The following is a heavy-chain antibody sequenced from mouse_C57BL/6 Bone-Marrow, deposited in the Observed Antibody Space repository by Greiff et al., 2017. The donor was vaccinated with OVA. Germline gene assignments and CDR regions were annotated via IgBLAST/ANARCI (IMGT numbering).Heavy chain of an antibody. D-gene: IGHD1-1*01. CDR2: IYPGSGST. Sequence: QVHVKQPGAELVKPGASVKMSCKASGYTFTSYWITWVKQRPGQGLEWIGDIYPGSGSTNYNEKFKSKATLTVDTSSSTAYMQLSSLTSEDSAVYYCARRGTTVVATAGDYWGQGTSVTVSS. CDR1: GYTFTSYW. CDR3: ARRGTTVVATAGDY. V-gene: IGHV1-55*01. J-gene: IGHJ4*01.